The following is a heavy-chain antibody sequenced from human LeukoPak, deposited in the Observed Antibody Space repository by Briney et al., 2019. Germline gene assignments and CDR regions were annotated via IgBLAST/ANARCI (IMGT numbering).Heavy chain of an antibody. CDR3: ARGDYYDSSGYYP. Sequence: GGSLRLSCAASGFTFSSYGMHWVRQAPGKGLEWVAVIWYDGSNKYYADSVKGRFTISRDNSKNTLYLQTNSLRAEDTAVYYCARGDYYDSSGYYPWGQGTLVTVSS. V-gene: IGHV3-33*01. CDR1: GFTFSSYG. D-gene: IGHD3-22*01. J-gene: IGHJ5*02. CDR2: IWYDGSNK.